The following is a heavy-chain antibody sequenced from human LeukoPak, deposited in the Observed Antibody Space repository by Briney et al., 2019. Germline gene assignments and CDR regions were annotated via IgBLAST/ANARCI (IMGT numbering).Heavy chain of an antibody. V-gene: IGHV4-59*08. CDR1: GGSISSYY. J-gene: IGHJ4*02. D-gene: IGHD6-19*01. Sequence: PSETLSLTCTVSGGSISSYYWSWIRQPPGKGLEWIGYIYYSGSTNYNPSLKSRVTISVDTSKNQFSLKLSSVTAADTAVYYCARIRRGWLVLDYWGQGTLVTVSS. CDR3: ARIRRGWLVLDY. CDR2: IYYSGST.